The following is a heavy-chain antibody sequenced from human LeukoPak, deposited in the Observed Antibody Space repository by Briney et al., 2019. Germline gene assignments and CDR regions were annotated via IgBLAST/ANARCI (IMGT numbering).Heavy chain of an antibody. V-gene: IGHV4-38-2*01. D-gene: IGHD3-3*01. CDR3: ARRVIRFLEWLDYYYYYMDV. Sequence: SETLSLTCAVSGYSISSIYCWGWIRQPPGRGLEWIAFICQSGTTYHNPSLKSRVTISTDTSKNQLSLRLNSVTAADTATYYCARRVIRFLEWLDYYYYYMDVWGKGTTVTVSS. CDR2: ICQSGTT. CDR1: GYSISSIYC. J-gene: IGHJ6*03.